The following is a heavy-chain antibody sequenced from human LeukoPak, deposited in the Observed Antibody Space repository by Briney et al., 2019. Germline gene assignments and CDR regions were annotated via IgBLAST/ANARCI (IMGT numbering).Heavy chain of an antibody. Sequence: GRSLRLSCAASGFTFSRYGMHWVRQAPGKGLEWVAVISYDGSNKDYADSVKGRFTISRDNSKNTLYLQMNSLRAEDTAVYYCARVPRRGERFDPWGQGTLVTVSS. CDR2: ISYDGSNK. V-gene: IGHV3-30*03. CDR3: ARVPRRGERFDP. J-gene: IGHJ5*02. CDR1: GFTFSRYG. D-gene: IGHD3-10*01.